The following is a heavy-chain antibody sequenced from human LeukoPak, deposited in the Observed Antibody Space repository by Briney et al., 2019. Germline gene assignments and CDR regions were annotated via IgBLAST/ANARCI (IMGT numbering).Heavy chain of an antibody. CDR3: ARDQYLSGWYLYNWFDP. J-gene: IGHJ5*02. CDR1: GDSISTYY. Sequence: SETLSLTCTVSGDSISTYYWSWIRQPAGNRLEWIGRISTTGSTDYNPSLKSRVTMSVDTSKNQFSLKLSSVTAADTAVYYCARDQYLSGWYLYNWFDPWGQGTLVTVTS. V-gene: IGHV4-4*07. D-gene: IGHD6-19*01. CDR2: ISTTGST.